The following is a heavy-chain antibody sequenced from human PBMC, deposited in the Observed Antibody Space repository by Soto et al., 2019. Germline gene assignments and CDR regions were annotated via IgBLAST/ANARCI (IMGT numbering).Heavy chain of an antibody. CDR1: GFTVSSNY. CDR2: IYSGGST. V-gene: IGHV3-53*04. CDR3: AKDLEYSSSPMDV. Sequence: GGSLRLSCAASGFTVSSNYMSWVRQAPGKGLEWVSVIYSGGSTYYADSVKGRFTISRHNSKNTLYLQMNSLRAEDTAVYYCAKDLEYSSSPMDVWGQGTTVTVSS. J-gene: IGHJ6*02. D-gene: IGHD6-6*01.